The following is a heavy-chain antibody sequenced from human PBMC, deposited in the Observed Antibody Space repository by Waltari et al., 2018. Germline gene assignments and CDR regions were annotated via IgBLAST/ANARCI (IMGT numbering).Heavy chain of an antibody. J-gene: IGHJ4*02. Sequence: QVQLVESGGGVVQPGGSLRLSCAASGFTFSSYGMHWVRQAPGKGLEWVAFIRYDGSNKYYADSVKGRFTISRDNSKNTLYLQMNSLRAEDTAVYYCAKDKGPHTIFGVVIKSLDYWGQGTLVTVSS. D-gene: IGHD3-3*01. CDR1: GFTFSSYG. CDR3: AKDKGPHTIFGVVIKSLDY. CDR2: IRYDGSNK. V-gene: IGHV3-30*02.